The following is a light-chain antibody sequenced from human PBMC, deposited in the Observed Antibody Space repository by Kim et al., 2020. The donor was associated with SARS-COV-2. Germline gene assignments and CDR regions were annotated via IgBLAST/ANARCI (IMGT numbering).Light chain of an antibody. V-gene: IGKV3-20*01. J-gene: IGKJ2*01. Sequence: LSPGERAALSCRASQSVGSSLLAWYQQKPGQAPRLLIYEAFKRVAGIPDRFSGSESGTDFTLTISRPEPEDFAMYYCQQYGRLPYTFGQGTKLEI. CDR1: QSVGSSL. CDR2: EAF. CDR3: QQYGRLPYT.